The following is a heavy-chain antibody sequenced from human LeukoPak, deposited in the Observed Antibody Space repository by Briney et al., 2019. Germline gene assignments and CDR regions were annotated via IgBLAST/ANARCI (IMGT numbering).Heavy chain of an antibody. V-gene: IGHV3-74*01. J-gene: IGHJ4*02. Sequence: GGSLRLSCAASGFTFSSYWMHWVRQAPGKGLVWVSRINSDGSSTNYADSVKGRFTISRDNAKNTLFLQMNSLRAEDTAVYYCVRVAYYYDSRGYYYYDYWGQGTLVTVSS. CDR2: INSDGSST. D-gene: IGHD3-22*01. CDR1: GFTFSSYW. CDR3: VRVAYYYDSRGYYYYDY.